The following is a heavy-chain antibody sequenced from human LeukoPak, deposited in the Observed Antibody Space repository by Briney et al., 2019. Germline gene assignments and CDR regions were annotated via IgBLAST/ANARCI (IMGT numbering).Heavy chain of an antibody. CDR3: ARAGDTVTTLPGDY. J-gene: IGHJ4*02. CDR2: IYSGGST. V-gene: IGHV3-53*01. D-gene: IGHD4-11*01. CDR1: GFTVSSNY. Sequence: GGSLRLSCAASGFTVSSNYMSWVRQAPGKGLEWVSVIYSGGSTYYADSVKGRFTISRDNSKNTLYLQMNSLRAEDTAVYYCARAGDTVTTLPGDYWGQGTLVTVSS.